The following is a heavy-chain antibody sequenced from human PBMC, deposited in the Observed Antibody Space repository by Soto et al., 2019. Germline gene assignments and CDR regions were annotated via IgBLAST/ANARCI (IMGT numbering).Heavy chain of an antibody. CDR3: ARQGAALRDYYYGMDV. V-gene: IGHV1-69*12. CDR2: IIPIFGTA. Sequence: QVQLVQSGAEVKKPGSSVKVSCKASGGTFSSYAISWVRQAPGQGLEWMGGIIPIFGTANYAQKFQGRVTITADESTRTAYMGRSSLRSEDTAVYYCARQGAALRDYYYGMDVWGQGTTVTVSS. J-gene: IGHJ6*02. CDR1: GGTFSSYA. D-gene: IGHD6-25*01.